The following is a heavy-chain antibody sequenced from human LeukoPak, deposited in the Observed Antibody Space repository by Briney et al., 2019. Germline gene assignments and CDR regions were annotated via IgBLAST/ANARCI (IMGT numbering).Heavy chain of an antibody. CDR3: ASGWSK. Sequence: GGSLRLSCAASGFTFSSYEMNWVRQAPGKGLEWVSYISSSGSTIYYADSVKGRFTISRDNSENTVYLQMHNLRAEDTAVYYCASGWSKWGQGTLVTVSS. CDR1: GFTFSSYE. V-gene: IGHV3-48*03. J-gene: IGHJ4*02. CDR2: ISSSGSTI. D-gene: IGHD5/OR15-5a*01.